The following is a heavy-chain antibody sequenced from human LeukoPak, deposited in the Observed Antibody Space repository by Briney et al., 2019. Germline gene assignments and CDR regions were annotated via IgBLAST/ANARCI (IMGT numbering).Heavy chain of an antibody. D-gene: IGHD3-22*01. Sequence: GGSLRLSCAASGFSFSSYGMHWVRQAPGKGLEWVAIIWYDGSNKFYADSVKGRFTISRDNSKNTLYLQMNSPRAEDTAMYYCARSYYTSSWWFFDYWGQGTLVTVSS. J-gene: IGHJ4*02. V-gene: IGHV3-33*01. CDR2: IWYDGSNK. CDR3: ARSYYTSSWWFFDY. CDR1: GFSFSSYG.